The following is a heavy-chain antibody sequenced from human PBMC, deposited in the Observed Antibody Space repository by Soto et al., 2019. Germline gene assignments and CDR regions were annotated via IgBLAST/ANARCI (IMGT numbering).Heavy chain of an antibody. J-gene: IGHJ3*02. V-gene: IGHV3-23*04. CDR3: AKALPTYYYDISGYDAFDI. D-gene: IGHD3-22*01. Sequence: EVQLVESGGGLVQPGGSLRLSCAASGFTFSSYAMSWVRQAPGKGLEWVSAISGSGGSTYYADSVKGRFTISRDNSKNTLYLQMNSLRAEDTALYYCAKALPTYYYDISGYDAFDIWGQGTMVTVSS. CDR2: ISGSGGST. CDR1: GFTFSSYA.